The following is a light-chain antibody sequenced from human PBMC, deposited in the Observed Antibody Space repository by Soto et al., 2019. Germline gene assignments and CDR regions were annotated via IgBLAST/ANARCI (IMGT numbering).Light chain of an antibody. CDR3: AAWDGSLNHIL. CDR2: NDN. CDR1: SSNMGSNT. V-gene: IGLV1-44*01. Sequence: QSVLTQPPSASGTPGQGVAISCSGSSSNMGSNTVNWYQHLPGTSPTLLIYNDNQRPSGVPDRFFGSKSGTSASLAITGLQSEDEADYYCAAWDGSLNHILFGGGTKLTVL. J-gene: IGLJ2*01.